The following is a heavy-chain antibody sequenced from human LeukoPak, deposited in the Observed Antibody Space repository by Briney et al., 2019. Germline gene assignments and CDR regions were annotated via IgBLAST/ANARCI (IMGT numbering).Heavy chain of an antibody. Sequence: PSETLSLTCGVSNYSLTSGYYWGWIRQPPGKGLEWIGSIDHSGDTYYNPSLKSRVTMSVDTSKNQFSLKVNSVTAPDTAVYYCARVDSGYDALKYWGRGTLVTVSS. CDR2: IDHSGDT. V-gene: IGHV4-38-2*01. CDR3: ARVDSGYDALKY. J-gene: IGHJ4*02. CDR1: NYSLTSGYY. D-gene: IGHD5-12*01.